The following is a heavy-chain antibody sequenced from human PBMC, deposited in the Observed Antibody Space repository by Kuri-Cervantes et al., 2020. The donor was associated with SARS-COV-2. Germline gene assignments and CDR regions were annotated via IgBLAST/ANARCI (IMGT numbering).Heavy chain of an antibody. J-gene: IGHJ3*02. CDR1: GDSVSSNSAA. CDR2: TYYRSRWYD. V-gene: IGHV6-1*01. CDR3: ARGDAVDI. Sequence: SCAISGDSVSSNSAAWNWIRQSPSRGLEWLGRTYYRSRWYDDYAVSVKSRITINPDTSKSQFSLLLNSVTPEDTAVYYCARGDAVDIWGQGTMVTVSS.